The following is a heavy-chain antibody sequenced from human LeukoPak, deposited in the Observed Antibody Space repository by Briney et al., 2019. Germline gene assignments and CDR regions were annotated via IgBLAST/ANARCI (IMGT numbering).Heavy chain of an antibody. CDR3: ARDSSSWTTYGMDV. D-gene: IGHD6-13*01. CDR2: ISYDGSNK. J-gene: IGHJ6*02. V-gene: IGHV3-30-3*01. Sequence: PGGSLRLSCAASGFTFSSYAMHWVRQAPGKGLEWVAVISYDGSNKYYADSVKGRFTISRDNSKNTLYLQMNSLRAEDTAVYYCARDSSSWTTYGMDVWGQGTTVTASS. CDR1: GFTFSSYA.